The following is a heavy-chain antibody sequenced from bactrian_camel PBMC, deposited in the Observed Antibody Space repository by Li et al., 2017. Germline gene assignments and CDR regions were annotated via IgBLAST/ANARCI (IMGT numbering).Heavy chain of an antibody. CDR2: RAISDRTT. J-gene: IGHJ4*01. CDR1: GFTCSNYD. V-gene: IGHV3S33*01. CDR3: AVGWIDWPY. Sequence: HVQLVESGGGSVHPGGSLWLSCAASGFTCSNYDMSWVRQAPGKGPEWISSRAISDRTTAYADSVKGRFTITRDNAKNTLYLQMNSLKPEDTAIYYCAVGWIDWPYWGQGTQVTVS. D-gene: IGHD3*01.